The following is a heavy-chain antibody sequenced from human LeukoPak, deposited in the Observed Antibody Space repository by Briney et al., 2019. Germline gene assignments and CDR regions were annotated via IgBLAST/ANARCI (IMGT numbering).Heavy chain of an antibody. V-gene: IGHV1-69*04. Sequence: ASVKVSCKASGGTFSSYAISWVRQAPGQGLEWMGRIIPILGIANYAQKFQGRVTITADKSTSTAYMELSSLRSEDTAVYYCARARGSGSYYGHDYYYYHYMDVWGKGTTVTVSS. CDR3: ARARGSGSYYGHDYYYYHYMDV. CDR2: IIPILGIA. J-gene: IGHJ6*03. D-gene: IGHD3-10*01. CDR1: GGTFSSYA.